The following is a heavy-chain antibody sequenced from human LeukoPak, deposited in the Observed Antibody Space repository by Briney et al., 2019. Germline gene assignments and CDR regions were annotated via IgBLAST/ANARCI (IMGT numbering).Heavy chain of an antibody. CDR2: INPNSGAT. J-gene: IGHJ4*02. D-gene: IGHD6-19*01. Sequence: ASVKVSCKASGYTLTGYYIHWVRQAPGQGLEWMGWINPNSGATDCAQKFQGRVTMTRDTSITTAYMELSRLRSDDTAVYYCAREPYSSGWYFDYWGQGTLVTVSS. CDR3: AREPYSSGWYFDY. CDR1: GYTLTGYY. V-gene: IGHV1-2*02.